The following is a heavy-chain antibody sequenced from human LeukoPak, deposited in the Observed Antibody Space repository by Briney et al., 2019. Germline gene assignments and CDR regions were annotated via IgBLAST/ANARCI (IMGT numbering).Heavy chain of an antibody. CDR2: IIPIIGIP. D-gene: IGHD1-26*01. CDR3: ARWTSSGSYSGFDH. CDR1: EGSSA. Sequence: SVKVSCKASEGSSAISWVRQAPGQGLEWMGRIIPIIGIPNYAQKFQGRVTITADKSTSTVYMDLSSLRYEDTAVYYCARWTSSGSYSGFDHWGQGILVTVSS. J-gene: IGHJ4*02. V-gene: IGHV1-69*04.